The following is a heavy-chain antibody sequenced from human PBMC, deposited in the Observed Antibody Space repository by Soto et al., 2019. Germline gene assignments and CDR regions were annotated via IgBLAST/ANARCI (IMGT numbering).Heavy chain of an antibody. D-gene: IGHD2-15*01. Sequence: QVQLVQSEAEVKKPGSSVKVSCKASGGTFSSYTISWVRQAPGQGLEWMGRIIPILGIANYAQKFQGRVTITADKSTSTAYMELSSLRSEDTAVYYCAREPGGSSFFHFDYWGQGTLVTVSS. J-gene: IGHJ4*02. CDR2: IIPILGIA. CDR3: AREPGGSSFFHFDY. V-gene: IGHV1-69*08. CDR1: GGTFSSYT.